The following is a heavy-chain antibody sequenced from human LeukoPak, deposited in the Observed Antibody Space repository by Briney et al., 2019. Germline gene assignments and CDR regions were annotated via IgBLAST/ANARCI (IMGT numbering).Heavy chain of an antibody. CDR1: GYSISSGYY. D-gene: IGHD3-16*01. CDR2: IYHSGST. V-gene: IGHV4-38-2*01. CDR3: ARRRYDYVWGSYGPFDY. Sequence: KPSETLSLTCAVSGYSISSGYYWGWIRQPPGQGLEWIGSIYHSGSTYYNPSLKSRVTISVDTSKNQFSLKLSSVTAAYTAVNYCARRRYDYVWGSYGPFDYWGQGTLVTVSS. J-gene: IGHJ4*02.